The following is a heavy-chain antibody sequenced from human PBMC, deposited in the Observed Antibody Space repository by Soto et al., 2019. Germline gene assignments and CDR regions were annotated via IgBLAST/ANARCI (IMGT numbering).Heavy chain of an antibody. CDR2: MYPSGNS. V-gene: IGHV4-38-2*02. J-gene: IGHJ4*02. CDR1: GYSISRGYY. CDR3: AGLTMVTPNFFDY. Sequence: SETLSLTCTVSGYSISRGYYWGWIRQPPGKGLEWIGSMYPSGNSYYNPSLKSRATISLDTSKNQFTLHLASVTAADTALYYCAGLTMVTPNFFDYWGQGTLVTFSS. D-gene: IGHD5-18*01.